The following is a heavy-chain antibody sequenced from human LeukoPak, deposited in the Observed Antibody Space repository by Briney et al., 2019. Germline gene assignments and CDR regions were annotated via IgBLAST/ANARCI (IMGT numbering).Heavy chain of an antibody. D-gene: IGHD1-1*01. J-gene: IGHJ4*02. V-gene: IGHV3-7*01. CDR2: IKQDETET. CDR3: ASRLFRGGTTYFDY. CDR1: GFTFSSYA. Sequence: PGGSLRLSCAASGFTFSSYAMSWVRQAPGAGPEWVANIKQDETETYYADAVKGRFTISRDNAKNSLYLQMNSLRAEDTAVYYCASRLFRGGTTYFDYWGQGTLVTVSS.